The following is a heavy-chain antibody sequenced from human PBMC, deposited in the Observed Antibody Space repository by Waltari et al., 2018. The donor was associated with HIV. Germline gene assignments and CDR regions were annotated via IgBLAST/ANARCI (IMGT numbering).Heavy chain of an antibody. Sequence: QLQLQESGPGLVKPSETLSLTCTVSGGSISSSIYYWGWIRQPPGTGLEWFGSIFYSGNTYYHPSLKSRVTISVDTSKNQFSLKLTSVTAADTAVYYCARHLDYYGSGSYYRGGYFDHWGQGTLVTVSS. D-gene: IGHD3-10*01. CDR2: IFYSGNT. CDR1: GGSISSSIYY. V-gene: IGHV4-39*01. CDR3: ARHLDYYGSGSYYRGGYFDH. J-gene: IGHJ4*02.